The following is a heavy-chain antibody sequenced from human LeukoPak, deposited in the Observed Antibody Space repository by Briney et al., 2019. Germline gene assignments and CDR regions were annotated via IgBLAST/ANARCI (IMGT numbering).Heavy chain of an antibody. D-gene: IGHD1-26*01. Sequence: SGPTLVNPPQTLTLTCTFSGFSLSTSGMCVSWIRQPPGKALEWIGYIYYSGSTNYNPSLKSRVTISVDTSKNQFSLKLSSVTAADTAVYYCARLGSGSYRLFDYWGQGTLVTVSS. V-gene: IGHV4-61*08. CDR1: GFSLSTSGMC. J-gene: IGHJ4*02. CDR2: IYYSGST. CDR3: ARLGSGSYRLFDY.